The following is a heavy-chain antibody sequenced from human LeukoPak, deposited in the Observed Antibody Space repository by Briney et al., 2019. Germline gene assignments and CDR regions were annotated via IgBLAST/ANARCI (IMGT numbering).Heavy chain of an antibody. CDR3: ARRLAADY. CDR1: GYTFTSYW. V-gene: IGHV5-10-1*01. J-gene: IGHJ4*02. D-gene: IGHD6-13*01. Sequence: GESLKISCKGSGYTFTSYWINWVRQMPGKGPEWMGRIDPSDSYTNYSPSFQGHVTISADKSISTAYLQWGSLKASDTAMYYCARRLAADYWGQGTLVTVSS. CDR2: IDPSDSYT.